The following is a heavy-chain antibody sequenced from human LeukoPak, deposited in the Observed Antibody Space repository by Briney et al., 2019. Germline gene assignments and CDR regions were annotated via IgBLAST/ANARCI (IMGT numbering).Heavy chain of an antibody. V-gene: IGHV3-48*04. J-gene: IGHJ6*02. Sequence: GGSLRLSCAASGFTFSTFGMNWVRQAPGKGLEWLSYISSGSGTIYYADSVKGRFTISRDNAKNSLYLQMNSLRAEDTAVYYCATSGYCSGGSCSPQYYYYGMDVWGQGTTVTVSS. D-gene: IGHD2-15*01. CDR1: GFTFSTFG. CDR3: ATSGYCSGGSCSPQYYYYGMDV. CDR2: ISSGSGTI.